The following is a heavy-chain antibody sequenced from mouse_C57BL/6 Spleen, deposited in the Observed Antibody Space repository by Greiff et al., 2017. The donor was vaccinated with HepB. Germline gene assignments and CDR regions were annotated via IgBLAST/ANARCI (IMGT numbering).Heavy chain of an antibody. CDR1: GYTFTSYW. CDR2: IHPNSGST. V-gene: IGHV1-64*01. J-gene: IGHJ2*01. CDR3: ARWGTAQATLDY. D-gene: IGHD3-2*02. Sequence: QVQLQQPGAELVKPGASVKLSCKASGYTFTSYWMHWVKQRPGQGLEWIGMIHPNSGSTNYNEKFKSKATLTVDKSSSTAYMQLSSLTSEDSAVYYCARWGTAQATLDYWGQGTTLTVSS.